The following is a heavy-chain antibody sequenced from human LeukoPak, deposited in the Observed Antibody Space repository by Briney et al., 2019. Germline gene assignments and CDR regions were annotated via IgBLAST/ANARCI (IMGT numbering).Heavy chain of an antibody. D-gene: IGHD6-19*01. CDR1: GGSISSYY. V-gene: IGHV4-59*08. Sequence: SETLSLTCTVSGGSISSYYWSWIRQPPGKGLEWIGYIYYSGSTNYNPSLKSRVTISVDTSKNQFSLKLSSVTAADTAVYYCARHSGWYESGMDVWGQGTTVTVSS. CDR2: IYYSGST. J-gene: IGHJ6*02. CDR3: ARHSGWYESGMDV.